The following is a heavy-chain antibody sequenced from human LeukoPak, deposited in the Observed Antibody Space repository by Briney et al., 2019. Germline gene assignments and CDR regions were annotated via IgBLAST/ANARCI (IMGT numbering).Heavy chain of an antibody. J-gene: IGHJ3*02. V-gene: IGHV3-7*01. Sequence: SGGSLRLSCTASGFAFNTYWMNWVRQAPGKGLEWVANIKQDGSGKCYVDSVKGRFTISRGNAKNSLYLQMNSLRAEDTAVYYCAKPITISGATDGFDIWGQGAKVTVSS. CDR2: IKQDGSGK. CDR3: AKPITISGATDGFDI. D-gene: IGHD3-3*01. CDR1: GFAFNTYW.